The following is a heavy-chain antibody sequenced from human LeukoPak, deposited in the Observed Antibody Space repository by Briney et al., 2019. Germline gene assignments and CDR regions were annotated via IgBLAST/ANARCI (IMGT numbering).Heavy chain of an antibody. J-gene: IGHJ4*02. CDR2: INWNGGST. V-gene: IGHV3-20*04. CDR3: AKPSHSASRDYNGTTEY. D-gene: IGHD3-10*01. CDR1: GCTFSNGG. Sequence: PGGSLTLSCAASGCTFSNGGYYWSCQVPGKGLEWVSGINWNGGSTGYADSVKGRFTISRDNAKNSLYLRMNSLRAEDTALYYCAKPSHSASRDYNGTTEYWGQGNLVTVSS.